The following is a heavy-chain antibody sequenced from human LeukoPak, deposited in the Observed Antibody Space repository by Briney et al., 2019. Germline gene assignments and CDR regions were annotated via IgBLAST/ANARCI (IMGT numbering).Heavy chain of an antibody. CDR1: GFTFSNYW. CDR3: ARDDTPDAFDI. J-gene: IGHJ3*02. V-gene: IGHV3-74*01. CDR2: INTDGSST. Sequence: GGSLRLSCAASGFTFSNYWMHWVRQAPGKGLVWVSHINTDGSSTNYADSVKGRFTISRDNAKNSLYLQMNSLRAEDTAIYYCARDDTPDAFDIWGQGTMVTVSS.